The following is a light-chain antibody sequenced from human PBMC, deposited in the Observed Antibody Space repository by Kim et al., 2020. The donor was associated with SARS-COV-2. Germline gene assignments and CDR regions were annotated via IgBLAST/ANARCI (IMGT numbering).Light chain of an antibody. Sequence: SPGQTASITCSGDKLGDKYACWYQQKPGQSPVLVIYQDSKRPSGIRERFSGSNSGNTATLTISGTRAMDEADYYCQAWDSSTVVFGGGTQLTVL. CDR2: QDS. CDR3: QAWDSSTVV. J-gene: IGLJ2*01. V-gene: IGLV3-1*01. CDR1: KLGDKY.